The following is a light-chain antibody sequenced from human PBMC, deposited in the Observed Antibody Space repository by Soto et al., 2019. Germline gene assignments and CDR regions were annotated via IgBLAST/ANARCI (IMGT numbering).Light chain of an antibody. CDR1: SSDVGGYNY. Sequence: QSVLTQPASVSGSPGQSITISCTGTSSDVGGYNYVSWYQQHPGKAPKLMVYEVSNRPSGVSNRFSGSKSGNTASLTISGLQAEDEADYYCSSYTSSSTYVFGTGTQVTV. V-gene: IGLV2-14*01. J-gene: IGLJ1*01. CDR2: EVS. CDR3: SSYTSSSTYV.